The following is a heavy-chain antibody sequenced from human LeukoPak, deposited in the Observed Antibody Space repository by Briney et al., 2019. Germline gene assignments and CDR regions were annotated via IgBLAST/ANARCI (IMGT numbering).Heavy chain of an antibody. CDR3: ARDSSHYGAGSHDY. Sequence: SETLSLTCTVSGGSISSYYWSWIRQPPGKGLEWIGYIYSSGSTNYNRSLKSRVTISVDTSKNQFSLKLSSVTAAVTAVYYCARDSSHYGAGSHDYWGQGTLVIVSS. D-gene: IGHD3-10*01. CDR1: GGSISSYY. V-gene: IGHV4-59*01. J-gene: IGHJ4*02. CDR2: IYSSGST.